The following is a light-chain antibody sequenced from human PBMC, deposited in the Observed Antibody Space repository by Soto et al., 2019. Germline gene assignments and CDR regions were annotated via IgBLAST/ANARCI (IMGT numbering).Light chain of an antibody. CDR3: TSYTSSRTRV. CDR1: SSDVGGYNS. CDR2: EVS. J-gene: IGLJ3*02. Sequence: QSALTQPASVSGSPGQSITISCTGTSSDVGGYNSVSWYQQHPGKAPQLIIYEVSNRPSGVSNRFSGSKSGNTASLTISGLQAEDEADYHCTSYTSSRTRVFGGGTKVTVL. V-gene: IGLV2-14*01.